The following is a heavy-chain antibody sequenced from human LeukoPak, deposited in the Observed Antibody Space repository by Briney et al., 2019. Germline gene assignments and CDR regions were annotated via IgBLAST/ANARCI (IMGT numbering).Heavy chain of an antibody. CDR2: INHSGST. CDR3: ARGPGAILSWFDP. V-gene: IGHV4-34*01. CDR1: GGSFSGYY. J-gene: IGHJ5*02. D-gene: IGHD2-15*01. Sequence: SETLSLTCAVYGGSFSGYYWSWIRQPPGKGLEWIGEINHSGSTNYNPSLKSRVTISVDPSKNQFSLKLSYVTAADPAVYYCARGPGAILSWFDPWGQGPLVTVSS.